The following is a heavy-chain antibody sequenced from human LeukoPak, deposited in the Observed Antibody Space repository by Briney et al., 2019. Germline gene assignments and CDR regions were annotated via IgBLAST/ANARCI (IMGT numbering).Heavy chain of an antibody. V-gene: IGHV4-4*08. Sequence: PSETLSLTCTVSGGSISSYYWSWIRQPPGKGLEWIGRIYTSGSTNYNPSLKSRVTISVDTSKNQFSLKLSSVTAADTAVYYCARGGTYYDFPVDYWGQGTLVTVSS. D-gene: IGHD3-3*01. CDR2: IYTSGST. CDR3: ARGGTYYDFPVDY. J-gene: IGHJ4*02. CDR1: GGSISSYY.